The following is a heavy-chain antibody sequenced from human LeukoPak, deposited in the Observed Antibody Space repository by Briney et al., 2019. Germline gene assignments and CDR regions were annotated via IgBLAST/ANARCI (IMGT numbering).Heavy chain of an antibody. CDR1: GGSISSSSYY. J-gene: IGHJ5*02. D-gene: IGHD6-13*01. Sequence: TLSLTCTVSGGSISSSSYYWGWIRQPPGKGLEWIGSIYYSGSTYYNPSLKSRVTISVDTSKNQFSLKLSSVTAADTAVYYCARDREQQLPSESNWFDPWAREPWSPSPQ. CDR2: IYYSGST. CDR3: ARDREQQLPSESNWFDP. V-gene: IGHV4-39*07.